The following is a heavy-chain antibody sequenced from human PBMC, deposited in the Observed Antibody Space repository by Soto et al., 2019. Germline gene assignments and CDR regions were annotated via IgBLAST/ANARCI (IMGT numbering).Heavy chain of an antibody. CDR3: AREGRLRYIDGFDWFDP. V-gene: IGHV4-39*02. CDR1: GGYISTSTYD. CDR2: IYSSGST. Sequence: QLQLQESGPGLVKSSETLSLTCSVSGGYISTSTYDWGWIRQSPGKGLQWIGTIYSSGSTYYNPSLKSRVTISVDTSKNQVSLKLSSVTAADTAVYFCAREGRLRYIDGFDWFDPWGQGTLVTVSS. D-gene: IGHD3-9*01. J-gene: IGHJ5*02.